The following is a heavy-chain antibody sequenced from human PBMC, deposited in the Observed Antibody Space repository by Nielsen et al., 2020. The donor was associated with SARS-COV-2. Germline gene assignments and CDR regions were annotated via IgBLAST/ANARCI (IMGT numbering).Heavy chain of an antibody. Sequence: SETLSLTCTVSGGSISGYYWNWIRQPPGKGLEWIGYIYFSGSTTYNPSLKSRVTISVDTSKSHFSLKLNSVTGADTADYYCARGKRGVAFDVWGQGSMVTVSS. J-gene: IGHJ3*01. CDR2: IYFSGST. D-gene: IGHD3-10*01. V-gene: IGHV4-59*01. CDR3: ARGKRGVAFDV. CDR1: GGSISGYY.